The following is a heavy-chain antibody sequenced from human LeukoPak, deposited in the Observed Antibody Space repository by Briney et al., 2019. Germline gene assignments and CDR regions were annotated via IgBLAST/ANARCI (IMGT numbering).Heavy chain of an antibody. CDR2: INHSGST. D-gene: IGHD5-18*01. J-gene: IGHJ4*02. Sequence: SETLSLTCAVYGGSFSGYYWSWIRQPPGKGLEWIGEINHSGSTNYNPSLKSRVTISVDMSKNQFSLKLRSVTAADTAVYYCARPSDRGYRYGRFDYWGQGTLVTASS. CDR3: ARPSDRGYRYGRFDY. V-gene: IGHV4-34*01. CDR1: GGSFSGYY.